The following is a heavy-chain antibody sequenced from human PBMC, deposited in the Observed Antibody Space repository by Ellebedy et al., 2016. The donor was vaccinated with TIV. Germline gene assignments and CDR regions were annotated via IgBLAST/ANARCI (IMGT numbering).Heavy chain of an antibody. V-gene: IGHV3-30*07. J-gene: IGHJ6*02. CDR1: GFTFSSYA. CDR3: ARDLYYGIDF. Sequence: GESLKISCAASGFTFSSYAMHWVRQAPGKGLEWVAVISYDGSNKYYADSVKGRFTIPGDNAKNTLYLQMNSLRADDTAVYYCARDLYYGIDFWGQGTTVTVSS. CDR2: ISYDGSNK. D-gene: IGHD2-8*01.